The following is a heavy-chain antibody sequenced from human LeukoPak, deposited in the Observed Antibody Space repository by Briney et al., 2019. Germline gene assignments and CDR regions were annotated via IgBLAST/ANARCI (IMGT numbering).Heavy chain of an antibody. Sequence: PGGSLRLSXAASGFTLSSYGMHWVCQPPGKGLEWVAFIRYDGSNKYYADSVKGRFTISRDNSKNTLYLQMNSLRAEDTAVYYCANIWELPKKDAFDIWGQGTMVTVSS. CDR1: GFTLSSYG. D-gene: IGHD1-26*01. J-gene: IGHJ3*02. CDR2: IRYDGSNK. V-gene: IGHV3-30*02. CDR3: ANIWELPKKDAFDI.